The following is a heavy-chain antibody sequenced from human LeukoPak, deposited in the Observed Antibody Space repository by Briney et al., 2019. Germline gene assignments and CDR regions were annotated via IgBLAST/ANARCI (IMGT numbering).Heavy chain of an antibody. D-gene: IGHD3-16*02. CDR1: GGSISSSSYY. V-gene: IGHV4-39*01. CDR2: IYYSGST. CDR3: ARHLGRLGELSLYRKSSFDY. Sequence: PSETLSLTCTVSGGSISSSSYYWGWIRQPPGKGLEWIGSIYYSGSTYYNPSLKSRVTISVDTSKNQFSLKLSSVTAADTAVYYCARHLGRLGELSLYRKSSFDYWGQGTLVTVSS. J-gene: IGHJ4*02.